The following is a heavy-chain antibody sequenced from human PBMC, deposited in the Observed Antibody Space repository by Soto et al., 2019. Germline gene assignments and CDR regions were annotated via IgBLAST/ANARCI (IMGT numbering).Heavy chain of an antibody. Sequence: QITLNESGPTVVRPTETLTLTCRFSGFLLTTSGVVVGWIRQSPGKAPEWLALICWEDDKRCSASLKSRLTITKDTSKNQVVLTVSDLDPTDTATYYCAHRVLRTVFGLVTTTAIYFDFWGQGTPVAVSS. CDR1: GFLLTTSGVV. D-gene: IGHD3-3*01. V-gene: IGHV2-5*02. CDR2: ICWEDDK. CDR3: AHRVLRTVFGLVTTTAIYFDF. J-gene: IGHJ4*02.